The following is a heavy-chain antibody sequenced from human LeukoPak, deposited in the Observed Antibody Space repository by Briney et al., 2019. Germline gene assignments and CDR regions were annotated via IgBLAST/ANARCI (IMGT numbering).Heavy chain of an antibody. V-gene: IGHV3-30*02. CDR1: GFTFTNYG. Sequence: GGSLRLSCAASGFTFTNYGMHWVRQAPGKGLEWVAFIRSDESNEYYADSVKGRFTISRDDSRSTLYLQMNSLRAEDTAVYYCARLLRYLAAAGAPPIEPPSHFDFWGPGTLVTVSS. J-gene: IGHJ4*02. CDR3: ARLLRYLAAAGAPPIEPPSHFDF. D-gene: IGHD6-13*01. CDR2: IRSDESNE.